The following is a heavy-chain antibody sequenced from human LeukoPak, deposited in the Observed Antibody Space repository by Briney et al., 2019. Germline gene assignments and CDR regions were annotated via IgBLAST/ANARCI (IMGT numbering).Heavy chain of an antibody. V-gene: IGHV3-23*01. CDR2: ITNSGGGT. D-gene: IGHD2-21*02. J-gene: IGHJ4*02. CDR1: GFTFSNYA. CDR3: AKKGAVTATGYFDY. Sequence: GGSLRLSCAASGFTFSNYAMSWVRQAPGKGLEWVSGITNSGGGTFYADSVKGRFTISRDNSKNTLYLQMNNLRAEDTAIYYCAKKGAVTATGYFDYWGQGTLVTVSS.